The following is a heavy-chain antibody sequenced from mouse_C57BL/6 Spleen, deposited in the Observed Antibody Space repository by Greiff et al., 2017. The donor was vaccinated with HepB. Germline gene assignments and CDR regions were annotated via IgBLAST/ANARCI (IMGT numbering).Heavy chain of an antibody. D-gene: IGHD2-4*01. CDR3: ARGIYYDYENYFDY. CDR2: IDPSDSYT. CDR1: GYTFTSYW. Sequence: VQLQQSGAELVMPGASVKLSCKASGYTFTSYWMHWVKQRPGQGLEWIGEIDPSDSYTNYNQKFKGKSTLTVDESSSTAYMQLSSLTSEDSAVYYCARGIYYDYENYFDYWGQGTTLTVSS. V-gene: IGHV1-69*01. J-gene: IGHJ2*01.